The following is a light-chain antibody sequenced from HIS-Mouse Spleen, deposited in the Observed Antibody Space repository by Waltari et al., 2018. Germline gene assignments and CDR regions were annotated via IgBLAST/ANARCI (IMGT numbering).Light chain of an antibody. CDR3: SSYTSSSTYV. CDR1: SSDVGADYS. CDR2: DFS. Sequence: SALTQPASVSGSPCQSHTISCTGTSSDVGADYSVPWYQQPPGKAPTLMIYDFSNRPSGVSTRFSGSKSGNTASLTISGLQAEDEADYYCSSYTSSSTYVFGTGTKVTVL. J-gene: IGLJ1*01. V-gene: IGLV2-14*03.